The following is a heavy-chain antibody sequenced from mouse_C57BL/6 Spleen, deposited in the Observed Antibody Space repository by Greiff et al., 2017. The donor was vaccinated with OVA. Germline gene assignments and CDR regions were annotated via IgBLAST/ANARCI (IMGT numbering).Heavy chain of an antibody. D-gene: IGHD1-1*01. Sequence: EVKVVESGGGLVKPGGSLKLSCAASGFTFSSYTMSWVRQTPEQRLEWVATISGGGGNTYYPDSVKGRFTISRDNAKNTLYLQMSSLRSEDTALYYCARHGLRYRYFDYWGQGTTLTVSS. V-gene: IGHV5-9*01. CDR2: ISGGGGNT. CDR1: GFTFSSYT. J-gene: IGHJ2*01. CDR3: ARHGLRYRYFDY.